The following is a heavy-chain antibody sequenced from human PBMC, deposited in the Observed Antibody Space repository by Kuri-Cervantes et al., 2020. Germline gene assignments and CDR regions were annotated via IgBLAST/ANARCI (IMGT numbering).Heavy chain of an antibody. Sequence: GESLKISCAASGFTFSSYAMSWVRQAPGKGLEWVAVISYDGSNKYYADSVKGRFTISRDNSKNTLYLQMNSLRAEDTAVYYCARDRRYFDYWGQGTLVTVYS. V-gene: IGHV3-30-3*01. CDR2: ISYDGSNK. CDR3: ARDRRYFDY. CDR1: GFTFSSYA. J-gene: IGHJ4*02.